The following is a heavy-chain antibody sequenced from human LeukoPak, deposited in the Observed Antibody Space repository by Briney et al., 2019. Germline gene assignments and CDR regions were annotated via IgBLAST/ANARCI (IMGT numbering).Heavy chain of an antibody. Sequence: ASVKVSCKASGYTFTDYYIHWVRQAPGQGLEWMGWIDPNSGGTNFAQKFQGRVTMTRDTSISTAYMELSRLRSDDTAVYYCARVVTVVSVAFDIWGQGTMVTVSS. V-gene: IGHV1-2*02. CDR3: ARVVTVVSVAFDI. CDR1: GYTFTDYY. D-gene: IGHD4-23*01. J-gene: IGHJ3*02. CDR2: IDPNSGGT.